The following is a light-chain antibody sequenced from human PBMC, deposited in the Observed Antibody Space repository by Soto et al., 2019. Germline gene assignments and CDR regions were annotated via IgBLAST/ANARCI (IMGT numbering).Light chain of an antibody. CDR3: LHYKDWPRWT. CDR2: GAS. V-gene: IGKV3-15*01. CDR1: QSVGNT. Sequence: EIVLTQSPDTLSLSPGERATLSCRASQSVGNTLAWYQQQPGQTPRLLIYGASTTATGIPARFSGSGSGTEFTLTIDSLQSEDFAVYYCLHYKDWPRWTFGQGTKVDIK. J-gene: IGKJ1*01.